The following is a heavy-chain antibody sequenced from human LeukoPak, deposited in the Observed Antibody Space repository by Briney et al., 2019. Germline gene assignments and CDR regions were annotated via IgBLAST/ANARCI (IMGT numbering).Heavy chain of an antibody. V-gene: IGHV4-4*02. J-gene: IGHJ5*02. Sequence: SGALSLTCDVSGDSISSRNWWSGVRQPPGKGREWIGEIHHSGSTNYNPSLKSRVTISVDKSRNQFSLKLTSVTAADTAVYYCTRGHPNTDTYCDTTSCQNWVYPWGQRDPFTVSS. CDR2: IHHSGST. D-gene: IGHD2-2*01. CDR3: TRGHPNTDTYCDTTSCQNWVYP. CDR1: GDSISSRNW.